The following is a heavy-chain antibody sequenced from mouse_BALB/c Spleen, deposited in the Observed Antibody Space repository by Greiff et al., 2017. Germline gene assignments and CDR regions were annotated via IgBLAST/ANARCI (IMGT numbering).Heavy chain of an antibody. CDR2: IYPGSGNT. V-gene: IGHV1-77*01. D-gene: IGHD1-1*01. Sequence: VQLQQSGAELARPGASVKLSCKASGYTFTDYYINWVKQRTGQGLEWIGEIYPGSGNTYYNEKFKGKATLTADKSSSTAYMQLSSLTSEDSAVYFCATGSSSYYAMDYWGQGTSVTVSS. CDR3: ATGSSSYYAMDY. J-gene: IGHJ4*01. CDR1: GYTFTDYY.